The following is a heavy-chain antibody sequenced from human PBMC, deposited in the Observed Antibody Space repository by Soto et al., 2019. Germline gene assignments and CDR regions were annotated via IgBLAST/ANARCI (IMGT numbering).Heavy chain of an antibody. J-gene: IGHJ4*02. CDR1: GYTFTGYA. CDR2: FNAGNGNT. CDR3: ARDRLSVTTSLVFDY. D-gene: IGHD4-17*01. V-gene: IGHV1-3*01. Sequence: GPVKVSCKASGYTFTGYAMHWVRQAPPQSLEWMGWFNAGNGNTKYSQKLQGRVTFTRDTSANIVYMELSSVRSEDTATYYCARDRLSVTTSLVFDYWGQGTLVTVSS.